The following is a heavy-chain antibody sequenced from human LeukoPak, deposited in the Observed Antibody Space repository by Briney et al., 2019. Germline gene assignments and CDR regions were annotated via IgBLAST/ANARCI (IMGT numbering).Heavy chain of an antibody. V-gene: IGHV1-2*02. CDR2: INPNSGGT. D-gene: IGHD1-7*01. Sequence: GASVKVSCTASGYTFTGYYMHWVRQAPGQGLEWMGWINPNSGGTNYAQKLQGRVTVTTDTSTSTAYMELRSLRSDDTAVYYCARSSDWNSIDYWGQGTLVTVSS. J-gene: IGHJ4*02. CDR3: ARSSDWNSIDY. CDR1: GYTFTGYY.